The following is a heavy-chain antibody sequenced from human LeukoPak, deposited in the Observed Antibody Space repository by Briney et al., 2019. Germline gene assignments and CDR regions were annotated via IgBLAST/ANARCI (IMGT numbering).Heavy chain of an antibody. CDR3: ARAGAGFDY. J-gene: IGHJ4*02. V-gene: IGHV3-74*01. Sequence: GGSLRLSCAASGFTFSAYWMHWVRQSPGRGLVWVARINGDGITTSYADSVKGRFTISRDNAKNTLYLQMNSLRAEDTAVFYCARAGAGFDYWGQGTLVTVSS. CDR2: INGDGITT. CDR1: GFTFSAYW. D-gene: IGHD3-10*01.